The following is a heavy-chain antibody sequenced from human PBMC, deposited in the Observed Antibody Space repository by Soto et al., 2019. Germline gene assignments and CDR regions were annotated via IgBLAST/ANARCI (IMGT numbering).Heavy chain of an antibody. Sequence: SETLSLTCTVSGGSISSYYWSWIRQPPGKGLEWIGYIYYSGSTNYNPSLKSRVTISVDTSKNQFSLKLSSVTAADTAVYYCARGTRLTYSSGWYKGYYFDYWGQGTLVTVSS. CDR2: IYYSGST. D-gene: IGHD6-19*01. CDR3: ARGTRLTYSSGWYKGYYFDY. V-gene: IGHV4-59*01. CDR1: GGSISSYY. J-gene: IGHJ4*02.